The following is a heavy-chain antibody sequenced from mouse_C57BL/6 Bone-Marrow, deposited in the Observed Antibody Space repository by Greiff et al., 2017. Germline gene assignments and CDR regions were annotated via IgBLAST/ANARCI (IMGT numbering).Heavy chain of an antibody. J-gene: IGHJ4*01. Sequence: VKLQQPGAELVMPGASVKLSCKASGYTFTSYWMHWVKQRPGQGLEWIGEIDPSDSYTNYNQKFKGKSTLTVDKSSSTAYMQLSSLTSEDSAVXYCARDYGTAYYAMDYWGQGTSVTVSS. V-gene: IGHV1-69*01. D-gene: IGHD2-4*01. CDR3: ARDYGTAYYAMDY. CDR1: GYTFTSYW. CDR2: IDPSDSYT.